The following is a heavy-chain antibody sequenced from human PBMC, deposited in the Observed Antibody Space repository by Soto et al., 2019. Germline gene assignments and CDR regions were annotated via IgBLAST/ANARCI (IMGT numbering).Heavy chain of an antibody. CDR2: IYYSGST. V-gene: IGHV4-31*03. D-gene: IGHD2-2*01. Sequence: QVQLQESGPGLVKPSQTLSLTCTVSGGSISSGGYYWSWIRQHPGKGLEWVGYIYYSGSTYYNPSLKSRVTISVDTSKNQCSLKLSSVTAADTAVYYCASYGFGSTSPLYQDAFDIWGQGTMVTVSS. CDR1: GGSISSGGYY. J-gene: IGHJ3*02. CDR3: ASYGFGSTSPLYQDAFDI.